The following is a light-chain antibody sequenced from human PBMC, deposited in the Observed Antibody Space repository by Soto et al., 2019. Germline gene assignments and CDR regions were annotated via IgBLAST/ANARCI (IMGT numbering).Light chain of an antibody. CDR1: SSDVGGYNY. CDR3: ATWDDSPRDVV. CDR2: DVS. V-gene: IGLV2-11*01. J-gene: IGLJ2*01. Sequence: QAVLTQPHSVSGSPGQSVTISCTGTSSDVGGYNYVSWYQHHPGKAPKLMIYDVSQRPSGAPDRFSGSKSGTSASLAISGLQSEDEADYYCATWDDSPRDVVFGGGTKLTVL.